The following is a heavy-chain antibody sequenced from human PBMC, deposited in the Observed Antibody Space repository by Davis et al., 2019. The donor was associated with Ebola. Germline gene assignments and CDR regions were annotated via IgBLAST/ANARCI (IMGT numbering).Heavy chain of an antibody. CDR2: IYYSGST. CDR1: GGSISSYY. V-gene: IGHV4-59*01. Sequence: PSETLSLTCTVSGGSISSYYWSWIRQPPGKGLEWIGYIYYSGSTNYNPSLKSRVTISVDTSKNQFSLKLSSVTAADTAVYYCARDLAVAGTGYYFDYWGQGTLVTVSS. J-gene: IGHJ4*02. D-gene: IGHD6-19*01. CDR3: ARDLAVAGTGYYFDY.